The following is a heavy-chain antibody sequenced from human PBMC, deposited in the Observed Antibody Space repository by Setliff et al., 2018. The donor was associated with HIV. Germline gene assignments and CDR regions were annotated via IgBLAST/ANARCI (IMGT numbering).Heavy chain of an antibody. CDR3: ARVPTYYDILTGYYLDP. CDR2: IIPIFGTA. Sequence: GASVKVSCKASGGTFSSYAISWVRQAPGQGLEWMGGIIPIFGTANYAQKFQGRVTITTDESTSTAYMELSSLRSEDTAVYYCARVPTYYDILTGYYLDPWGQGTQVTVSS. D-gene: IGHD3-9*01. V-gene: IGHV1-69*05. CDR1: GGTFSSYA. J-gene: IGHJ5*02.